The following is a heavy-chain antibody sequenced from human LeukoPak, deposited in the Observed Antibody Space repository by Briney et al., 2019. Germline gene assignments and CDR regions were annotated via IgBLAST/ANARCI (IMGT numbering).Heavy chain of an antibody. J-gene: IGHJ6*02. CDR2: IYTSGST. Sequence: SETLSLTCTVSGGSISSYYWSWIRQPPGKGLEWIGYIYTSGSTNYNPSLKSRVTMSVDTSKNQFSLKLSSVTAADTAVYYCARAVLRDGMDVWGQGTTVTVSS. V-gene: IGHV4-4*08. CDR1: GGSISSYY. D-gene: IGHD4-17*01. CDR3: ARAVLRDGMDV.